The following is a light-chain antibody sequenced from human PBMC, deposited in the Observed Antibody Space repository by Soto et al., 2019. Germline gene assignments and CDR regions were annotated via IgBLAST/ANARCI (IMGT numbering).Light chain of an antibody. CDR2: LNSDGSH. CDR3: QTWGSGIVV. Sequence: QLVLTQSPSASASLGASVKLTCTLSSGHSNYAIAWHQQQSEKGPRYLMKLNSDGSHSKGDGIPDRFSGSRAGAERYLTISSLHSEDEADSYCQTWGSGIVVFGGVTKLTVL. CDR1: SGHSNYA. J-gene: IGLJ2*01. V-gene: IGLV4-69*01.